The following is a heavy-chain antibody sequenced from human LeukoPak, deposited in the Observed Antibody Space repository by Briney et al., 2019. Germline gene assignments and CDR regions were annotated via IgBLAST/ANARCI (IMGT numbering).Heavy chain of an antibody. V-gene: IGHV1-18*01. CDR2: ISAYNGNT. Sequence: EASVKVSCKASGYTFTSYGISWVRQAPGQGLEWMGWISAYNGNTNYAQKLQGRVTMTTDTSTSTAYMELSRLRSDDTAVYYCARDRDESYPDAFDIWGQGTMVTVSS. J-gene: IGHJ3*02. CDR3: ARDRDESYPDAFDI. CDR1: GYTFTSYG. D-gene: IGHD1-26*01.